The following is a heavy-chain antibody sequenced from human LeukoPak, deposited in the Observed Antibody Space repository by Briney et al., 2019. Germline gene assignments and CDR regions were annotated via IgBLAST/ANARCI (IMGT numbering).Heavy chain of an antibody. J-gene: IGHJ5*02. D-gene: IGHD4-23*01. V-gene: IGHV3-53*01. CDR3: ARGLNSYL. CDR1: GFTVSSHY. Sequence: GGSLRLSCAASGFTVSSHYMAWVRQPPGKGLEWVSIIFGGGGTYYTGSVRGRFTISRDNSQNTLFLQMNSLRAEDTAVYYCARGLNSYLWGQGTLVTVSS. CDR2: IFGGGGT.